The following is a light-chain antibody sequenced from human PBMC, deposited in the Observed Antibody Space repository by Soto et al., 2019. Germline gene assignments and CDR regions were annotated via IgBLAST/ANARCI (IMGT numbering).Light chain of an antibody. CDR3: QHYDGSPRT. CDR2: GVF. Sequence: ETVLTQSPGTVSLSPGERATLSCRTSQSVTSNYLAWYQQKPGQAPRLLIYGVFHRATCIPDRFSGSGSGTDFTLTISGLEPEDSAVYYCQHYDGSPRTFGQGTKLEI. V-gene: IGKV3-20*01. CDR1: QSVTSNY. J-gene: IGKJ2*01.